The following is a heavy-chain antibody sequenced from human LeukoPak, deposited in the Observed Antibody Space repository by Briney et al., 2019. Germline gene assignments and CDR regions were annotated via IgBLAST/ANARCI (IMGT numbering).Heavy chain of an antibody. V-gene: IGHV4-39*07. D-gene: IGHD3-10*01. Sequence: NPSETLSLTCTVSGVSISSSNSYWGWIRQPPGKGLEWIGSIYYSGSTYYNPSLKSRVSISVDTSKNQFSLKVSSVTAADTAVYYCARGNSGNYYIYYYYYMDVWGKGTTVTVSS. CDR2: IYYSGST. CDR3: ARGNSGNYYIYYYYYMDV. CDR1: GVSISSSNSY. J-gene: IGHJ6*03.